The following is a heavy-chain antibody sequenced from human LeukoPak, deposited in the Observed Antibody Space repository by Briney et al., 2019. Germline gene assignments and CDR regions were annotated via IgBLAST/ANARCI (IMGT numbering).Heavy chain of an antibody. D-gene: IGHD3-22*01. CDR1: GFTSSSYA. Sequence: GGSLRLSCAASGFTSSSYAMSWVRQAPGKGLEWVSGISGSGDNTYYADSVKGRFTISRDNSKNTLYVQVNSLGTEDTAAYYCAKGSYYDSSGSFYFDYWGQGTLVTVSS. J-gene: IGHJ4*02. V-gene: IGHV3-23*01. CDR2: ISGSGDNT. CDR3: AKGSYYDSSGSFYFDY.